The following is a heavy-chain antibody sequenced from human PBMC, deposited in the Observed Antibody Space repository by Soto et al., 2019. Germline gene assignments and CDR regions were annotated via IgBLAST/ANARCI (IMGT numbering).Heavy chain of an antibody. CDR3: ASIAAAGTYYYYYGMDV. D-gene: IGHD6-13*01. CDR1: GGSISSSSYY. CDR2: IYYSGST. J-gene: IGHJ6*02. V-gene: IGHV4-39*01. Sequence: SSETLSLTCTVSGGSISSSSYYWGWIRQPPGKGLEWIGSIYYSGSTYYNPSLKSRVTISVDTSKNQFSLKLSSVTAADTAVYYCASIAAAGTYYYYYGMDVWGQGTTVTVSS.